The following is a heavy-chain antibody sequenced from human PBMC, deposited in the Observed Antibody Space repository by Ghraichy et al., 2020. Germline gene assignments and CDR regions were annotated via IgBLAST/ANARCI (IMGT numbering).Heavy chain of an antibody. CDR2: IKQDGSEK. Sequence: LSLTCAASGFTFSSYWMSWVRQAPGKGLEWVANIKQDGSEKYYVDSVKGRFTISRDNANNSLYLQINSLRAEDPAVYYCAREGGAFDAFDIWGQGKMVTVSS. CDR1: GFTFSSYW. CDR3: AREGGAFDAFDI. D-gene: IGHD1-26*01. J-gene: IGHJ3*02. V-gene: IGHV3-7*03.